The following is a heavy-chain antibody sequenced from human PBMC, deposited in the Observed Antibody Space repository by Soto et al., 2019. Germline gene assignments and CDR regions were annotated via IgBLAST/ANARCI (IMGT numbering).Heavy chain of an antibody. CDR2: IYNSGYT. V-gene: IGHV4-59*01. D-gene: IGHD4-17*01. Sequence: PSETLSLTCTVSGGSISGYYWSWIRQPPGKGLEWIGYIYNSGYTNYNPSLKSRVIISADTSKNQISLNLRSVTAADTAVYYCARERAPEYGYIPNFDYWGQGPLVTVSS. CDR1: GGSISGYY. J-gene: IGHJ4*02. CDR3: ARERAPEYGYIPNFDY.